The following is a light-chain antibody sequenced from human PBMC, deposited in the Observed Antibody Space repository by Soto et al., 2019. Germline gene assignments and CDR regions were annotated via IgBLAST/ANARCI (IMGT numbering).Light chain of an antibody. V-gene: IGKV1-5*01. CDR1: QSISSW. CDR3: QQYNSYPET. CDR2: DAS. J-gene: IGKJ1*01. Sequence: DIQITQSPSSLSASVGDRVTITCRASQSISSWLAWYQQKPGKAPKLLIYDASSLESGVPSRFSGSGSGTEFTLTISSLQPDDFATYYCQQYNSYPETFGQGTKVDIK.